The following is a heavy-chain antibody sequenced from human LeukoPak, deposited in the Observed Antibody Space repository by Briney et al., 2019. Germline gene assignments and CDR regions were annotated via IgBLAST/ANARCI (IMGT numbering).Heavy chain of an antibody. V-gene: IGHV3-30*18. CDR1: GFTFSSYG. D-gene: IGHD6-19*01. CDR2: ISYDGSNK. J-gene: IGHJ4*02. CDR3: AKGLLQYSSGWYIFDY. Sequence: RGSLRLSCAASGFTFSSYGMHWVRQAPGKGLEWVAVISYDGSNKYYADSVKGRFTISRDNSKNTLYLQMNSLRAEDTAVYYCAKGLLQYSSGWYIFDYWGQGTLVTVSS.